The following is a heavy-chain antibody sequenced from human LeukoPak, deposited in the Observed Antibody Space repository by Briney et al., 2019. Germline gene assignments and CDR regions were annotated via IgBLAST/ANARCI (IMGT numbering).Heavy chain of an antibody. J-gene: IGHJ4*02. Sequence: SETLSLTCTVSGGSISSGDYYWSWIRQPPGKGLEWIGYIYYSGSTYYNPSLKSRVTISVDTSKNQFSLKLSSVTAADTAVYYCARGGKAAAGTDFDYWGQGTLVTVSS. V-gene: IGHV4-30-4*01. CDR3: ARGGKAAAGTDFDY. D-gene: IGHD6-13*01. CDR2: IYYSGST. CDR1: GGSISSGDYY.